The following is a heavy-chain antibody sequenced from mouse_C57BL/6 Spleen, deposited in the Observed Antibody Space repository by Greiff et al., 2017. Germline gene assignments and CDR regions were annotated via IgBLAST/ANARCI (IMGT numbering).Heavy chain of an antibody. D-gene: IGHD1-1*01. CDR1: GYTFTSSW. CDR3: ARRAYGSYYYAMDY. CDR2: IDPSDSET. V-gene: IGHV1-52*01. J-gene: IGHJ4*01. Sequence: QVQLQQPGAELVRPGSSVKLSCKASGYTFTSSWMHWVKQRPIQGLEWIGNIDPSDSETHYNQKFKDKATLTVDKSSSTAYMQLSSLTSEDSAVYYWARRAYGSYYYAMDYWGQGTSVTVSS.